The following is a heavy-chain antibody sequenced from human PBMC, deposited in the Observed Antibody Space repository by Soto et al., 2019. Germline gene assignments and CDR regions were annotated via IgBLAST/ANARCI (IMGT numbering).Heavy chain of an antibody. CDR3: AKAWEYVDTAISGHAFDI. J-gene: IGHJ3*02. Sequence: GGSLRLSCAASGFTFSSYAMSWVRQAPGKGLEWVSAISGSGGSTYCADSVKGRFTISRDNSKNTLYLQMNSLRAEDTAVYYCAKAWEYVDTAISGHAFDIWGQGTMVTVSS. CDR1: GFTFSSYA. V-gene: IGHV3-23*01. CDR2: ISGSGGST. D-gene: IGHD5-18*01.